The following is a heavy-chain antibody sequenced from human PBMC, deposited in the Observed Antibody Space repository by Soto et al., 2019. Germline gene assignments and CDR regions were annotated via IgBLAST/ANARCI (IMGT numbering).Heavy chain of an antibody. D-gene: IGHD4-17*01. V-gene: IGHV3-48*04. Sequence: SLRLSCVASGFTFRTYTMDWVRQAPGKGLEWISYIHASSISNMYYADSVKGRFTISRDNAKNSLYLQMDSLRAEDTAVYYCARDGTTGTANYHYAMDVWGQGTTVTVSS. CDR2: IHASSISNM. CDR1: GFTFRTYT. J-gene: IGHJ6*02. CDR3: ARDGTTGTANYHYAMDV.